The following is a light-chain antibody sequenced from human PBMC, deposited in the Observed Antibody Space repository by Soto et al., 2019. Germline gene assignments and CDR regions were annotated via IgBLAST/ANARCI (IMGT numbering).Light chain of an antibody. CDR2: GAS. CDR3: QQYGTSPRT. V-gene: IGKV3-20*01. J-gene: IGKJ5*01. Sequence: EIVLTQSPGTLSLSPGERPTLSCRASQSVRSTHLAWYQQKPGQAPRXXIYGASSRATGIPDRFSGSGSGTDLTITISRLEPEDFEVYICQQYGTSPRTFGQGTRLEIK. CDR1: QSVRSTH.